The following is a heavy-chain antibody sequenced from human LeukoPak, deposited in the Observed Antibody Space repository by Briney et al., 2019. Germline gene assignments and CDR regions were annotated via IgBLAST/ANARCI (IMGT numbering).Heavy chain of an antibody. V-gene: IGHV3-23*01. CDR1: GFTFSSYA. J-gene: IGHJ3*02. D-gene: IGHD2-15*01. Sequence: GGSLRLSCAASGFTFSSYAMSWVRQAPGKGLEWVSAISGSGGSTYYADSVKGRFTISRDNSKNTLYLQMNSLRAEDTAVYYCAKDENERPAPFDIAVTFDIWGQGTMVTVSS. CDR3: AKDENERPAPFDIAVTFDI. CDR2: ISGSGGST.